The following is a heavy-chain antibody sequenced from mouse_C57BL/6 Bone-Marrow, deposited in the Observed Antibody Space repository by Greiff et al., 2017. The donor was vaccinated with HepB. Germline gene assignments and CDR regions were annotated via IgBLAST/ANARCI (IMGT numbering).Heavy chain of an antibody. Sequence: VQVVESGAELARPGASVKLSCKASGYTFTSYGISWVKQRTGQGLEWIGEIYPRSGNTYYNEKFKGKATLTADKSSSTAYLELRSLTSEDSAVYFCARGGYSNLFAYWGQGTLVIVSA. CDR1: GYTFTSYG. D-gene: IGHD2-5*01. CDR2: IYPRSGNT. CDR3: ARGGYSNLFAY. J-gene: IGHJ3*01. V-gene: IGHV1-81*01.